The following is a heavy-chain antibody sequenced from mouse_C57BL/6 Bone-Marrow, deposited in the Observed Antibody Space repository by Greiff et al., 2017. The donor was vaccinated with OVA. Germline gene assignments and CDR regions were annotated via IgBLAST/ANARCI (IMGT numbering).Heavy chain of an antibody. D-gene: IGHD2-2*01. CDR3: ARLVWLREWYARDY. Sequence: VQLQQPGAELVRPGTSVKLSCKASGYTFTSYWMHWVKQRPGQGLEWLGVIDPSDSSTNYNQKFKGKATVTVDTSAITAYMQLSSLTSEDSAVYYCARLVWLREWYARDYWGQGTSVTVSS. CDR2: IDPSDSST. J-gene: IGHJ4*01. V-gene: IGHV1-59*01. CDR1: GYTFTSYW.